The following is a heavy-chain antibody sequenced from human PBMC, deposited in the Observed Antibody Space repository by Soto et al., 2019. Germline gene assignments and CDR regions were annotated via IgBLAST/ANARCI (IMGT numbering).Heavy chain of an antibody. CDR1: SGSICSGNYY. J-gene: IGHJ4*03. D-gene: IGHD1-26*01. Sequence: SETLSLTCTVSSGSICSGNYYWGWIRQPPGKGLEWIGSIHYSGITYYNPSLESRVTISVDTSKNQFSLKLRSVTAADTAVYYCTTRGGGSYSDYFDYWGQGTLVT. CDR2: IHYSGIT. V-gene: IGHV4-39*01. CDR3: TTRGGGSYSDYFDY.